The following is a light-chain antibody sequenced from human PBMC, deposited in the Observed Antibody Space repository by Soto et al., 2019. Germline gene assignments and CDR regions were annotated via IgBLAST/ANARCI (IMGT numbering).Light chain of an antibody. Sequence: DIQMTQSPSSLSASVGDRVTITCQASQDIRQYLNWYQQKPGTAPKLLIYDASRLETGVPSRFSGSGFGTDFTFTVSSLQPEDIGTYYCQVYDYISAGYTFGPGTKVDLK. CDR1: QDIRQY. CDR2: DAS. CDR3: QVYDYISAGYT. V-gene: IGKV1-33*01. J-gene: IGKJ3*01.